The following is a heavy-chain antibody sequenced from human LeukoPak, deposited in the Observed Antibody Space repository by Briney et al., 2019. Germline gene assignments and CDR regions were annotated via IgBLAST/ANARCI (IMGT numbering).Heavy chain of an antibody. Sequence: KPSETLSLTCTVSGGSISSGGYYWSWIRQHPGKGLEWIGYIYYSGSTYYNPSLKSRVTISVDTSKNQFSLKLSSVTAADTAVYYCARDGNYGGNSRAFDYWGQGTLVTVSS. J-gene: IGHJ4*02. V-gene: IGHV4-31*03. D-gene: IGHD4-23*01. CDR2: IYYSGST. CDR3: ARDGNYGGNSRAFDY. CDR1: GGSISSGGYY.